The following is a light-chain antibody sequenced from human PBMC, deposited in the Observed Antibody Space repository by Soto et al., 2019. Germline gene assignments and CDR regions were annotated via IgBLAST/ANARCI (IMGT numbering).Light chain of an antibody. CDR1: QSISRD. CDR3: QQRNNWPLT. J-gene: IGKJ1*01. CDR2: DVS. Sequence: ETVLTQSPATLSLSPGERATLSCRASQSISRDLAWYQQKPGQPPRLLICDVSNRATGVPARFSGSGSGTDFTLTISSLEPEDFAVYYCQQRNNWPLTFGQGTRVEIK. V-gene: IGKV3-11*01.